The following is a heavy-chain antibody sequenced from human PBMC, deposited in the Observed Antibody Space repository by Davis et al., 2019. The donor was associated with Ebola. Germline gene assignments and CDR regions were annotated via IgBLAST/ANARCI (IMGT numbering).Heavy chain of an antibody. CDR3: GRELIGSLFVDY. Sequence: ASVKVSCKASGYTFINYHMHWVRQAPGQGLEWMGIINLNGGATYFVQRFQGRVTLTMDTSTTTVYMDLSSLRSEDTAMYYCGRELIGSLFVDYWGQGTLVTVSS. D-gene: IGHD1-26*01. CDR1: GYTFINYH. CDR2: INLNGGAT. J-gene: IGHJ4*02. V-gene: IGHV1-46*01.